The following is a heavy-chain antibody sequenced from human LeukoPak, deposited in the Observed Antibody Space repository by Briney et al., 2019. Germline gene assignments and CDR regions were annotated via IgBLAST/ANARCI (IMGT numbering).Heavy chain of an antibody. CDR2: ISDIGRT. Sequence: GGSLRLSCGASGFTFSTYAMSWFRQAPGKGLEWVSGISDIGRTYYPDSVKGRFIISRDNSKNMLYVQLNSLRVEDTAIYLCAKERDSAFGSWGQGTLVTVSS. D-gene: IGHD4-11*01. V-gene: IGHV3-23*01. J-gene: IGHJ4*02. CDR3: AKERDSAFGS. CDR1: GFTFSTYA.